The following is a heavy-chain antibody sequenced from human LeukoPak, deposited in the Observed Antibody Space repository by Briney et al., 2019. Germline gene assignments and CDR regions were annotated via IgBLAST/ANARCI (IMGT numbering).Heavy chain of an antibody. V-gene: IGHV3-66*01. CDR3: AREWPRDSSDWNKGTN. CDR2: LYTRGTT. Sequence: PGGSLRLSCVASGLTVNYNYMSWVRQAPGKGLEWVSILYTRGTTYYADSVQGRFTISRDNAKNTLFLQLNSLRVEDTAVYYCAREWPRDSSDWNKGTNWGQGALVTVSS. CDR1: GLTVNYNY. D-gene: IGHD1/OR15-1a*01. J-gene: IGHJ4*02.